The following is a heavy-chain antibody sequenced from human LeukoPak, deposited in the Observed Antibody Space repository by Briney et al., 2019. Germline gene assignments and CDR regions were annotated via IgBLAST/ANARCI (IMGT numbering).Heavy chain of an antibody. J-gene: IGHJ4*02. CDR1: GFTFSSYS. D-gene: IGHD3-22*01. Sequence: GGSLRLSCAASGFTFSSYSMNWVRQAPGKGLEWVSSISSSSSYIYYADSVKGRFTISRDNAKNSLYLRMNSLRAEDTAVYYCATNYYDSSGYYGGDWGQGTLVTVSS. CDR3: ATNYYDSSGYYGGD. CDR2: ISSSSSYI. V-gene: IGHV3-21*01.